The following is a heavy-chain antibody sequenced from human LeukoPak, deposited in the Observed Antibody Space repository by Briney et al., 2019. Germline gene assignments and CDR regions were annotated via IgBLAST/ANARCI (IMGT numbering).Heavy chain of an antibody. CDR3: ARTGYSSGWYIFDH. J-gene: IGHJ4*02. CDR2: INPNSGGT. CDR1: GYTFTGYY. D-gene: IGHD6-19*01. Sequence: GASVKVSCKASGYTFTGYYMHWVRQAPGQGLEWMGWINPNSGGTNYAQKFQGRVTMTRDTSISTAYMELSRLRSDDTAVYYCARTGYSSGWYIFDHWGQGTLVTVSS. V-gene: IGHV1-2*02.